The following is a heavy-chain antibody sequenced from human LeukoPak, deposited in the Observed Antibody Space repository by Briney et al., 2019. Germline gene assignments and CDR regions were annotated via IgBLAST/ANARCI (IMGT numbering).Heavy chain of an antibody. CDR2: IYYSGST. D-gene: IGHD3-10*01. CDR3: ARGLAWGYYGSGSYYNGNWFDP. CDR1: GGSISSGDYY. V-gene: IGHV4-30-4*01. Sequence: PSETLSLTCTVSGGSISSGDYYWSWIRQPPGKGLEWIGYIYYSGSTYYNPSLKSRVTISVDTSKNQFSLKLSSVTAADTAVYYCARGLAWGYYGSGSYYNGNWFDPWGQGTLVTVSS. J-gene: IGHJ5*02.